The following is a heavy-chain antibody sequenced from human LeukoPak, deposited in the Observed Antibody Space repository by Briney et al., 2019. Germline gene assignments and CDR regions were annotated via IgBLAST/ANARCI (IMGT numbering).Heavy chain of an antibody. D-gene: IGHD6-19*01. CDR3: ARDSSGWYWDRFDY. V-gene: IGHV3-7*01. J-gene: IGHJ4*02. CDR2: IKQDGSEK. Sequence: GGSLRLSCAASGLTFSSYWMSWVRQAPGKGLEWVANIKQDGSEKYYVDSVKGRFTISRDNAKNSLYLQMNSLRAEDTAVYYCARDSSGWYWDRFDYWGQGTLVTVSS. CDR1: GLTFSSYW.